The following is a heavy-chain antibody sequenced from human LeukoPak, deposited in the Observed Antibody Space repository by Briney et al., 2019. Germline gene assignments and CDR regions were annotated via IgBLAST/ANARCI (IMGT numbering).Heavy chain of an antibody. D-gene: IGHD6-19*01. J-gene: IGHJ4*02. CDR3: AGLYPYGSGWYYFDY. Sequence: AGGSPRLSCAASGFTLSSYGMSWVRQAPGKGLEWVSGISGSGGSTYYADAVKGRFTISRDNSKNMLYLQMNSLRAEDTAVYYCAGLYPYGSGWYYFDYWGQGTLVTVSS. V-gene: IGHV3-23*01. CDR2: ISGSGGST. CDR1: GFTLSSYG.